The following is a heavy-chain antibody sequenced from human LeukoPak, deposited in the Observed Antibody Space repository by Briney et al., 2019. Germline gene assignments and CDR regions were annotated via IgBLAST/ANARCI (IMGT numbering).Heavy chain of an antibody. Sequence: GESLRLSCAASGFTFSTYSMTWVRQGPGKGLEWVSSIYPNGGSTFYADSVKGRFTISRDSAKNSLYLQMNSLRAEDTAVYYCAREFVAARRGYYYGMDVWGQGTTVTVSS. CDR2: IYPNGGST. D-gene: IGHD6-6*01. CDR1: GFTFSTYS. V-gene: IGHV3-21*01. J-gene: IGHJ6*02. CDR3: AREFVAARRGYYYGMDV.